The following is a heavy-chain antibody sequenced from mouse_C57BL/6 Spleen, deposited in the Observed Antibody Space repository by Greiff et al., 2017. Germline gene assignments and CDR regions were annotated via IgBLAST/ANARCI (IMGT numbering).Heavy chain of an antibody. Sequence: EVKLQESGGGLVKPGGSLKLSCAASGFTFSDYGMHWVRQAPEKGLEWVAYISRGSSTIYYADTVKGRFTISRDNAKNTLFLQMTSLRSEDTAMYYCARNEGLRGYYAMDYWGQGTSVTVSS. CDR3: ARNEGLRGYYAMDY. CDR1: GFTFSDYG. D-gene: IGHD2-4*01. CDR2: ISRGSSTI. V-gene: IGHV5-17*01. J-gene: IGHJ4*01.